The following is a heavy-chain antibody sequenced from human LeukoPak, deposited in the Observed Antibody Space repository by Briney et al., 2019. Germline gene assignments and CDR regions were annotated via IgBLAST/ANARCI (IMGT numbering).Heavy chain of an antibody. V-gene: IGHV3-30*18. D-gene: IGHD2-2*01. CDR2: ISFDGSDE. Sequence: GGSLRLSCAASGFSFTNYAMHWVRQAPGKGLEWVAKISFDGSDENYADSVKGRFTISRDNSDKTVYLQMNSLRSEDTAVFYCVKGGFQLLPEAYFDYWGQGTLVAVSS. CDR3: VKGGFQLLPEAYFDY. CDR1: GFSFTNYA. J-gene: IGHJ4*02.